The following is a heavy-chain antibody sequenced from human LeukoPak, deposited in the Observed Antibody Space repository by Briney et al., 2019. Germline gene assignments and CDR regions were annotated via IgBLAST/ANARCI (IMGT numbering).Heavy chain of an antibody. CDR3: AKGPLLWD. CDR2: INRDGSST. Sequence: GGSLRLSCAASGFTFSSSWMHWVRHVPGKGLVWVSRINRDGSSTTYADSVKGRLTISRDNAKNTLYLQMNSLRAEDTAVYYCAKGPLLWDWGQGTLVTVSS. J-gene: IGHJ4*02. V-gene: IGHV3-74*01. D-gene: IGHD2/OR15-2a*01. CDR1: GFTFSSSW.